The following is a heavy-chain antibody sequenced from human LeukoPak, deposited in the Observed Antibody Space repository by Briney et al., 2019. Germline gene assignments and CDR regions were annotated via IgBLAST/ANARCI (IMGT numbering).Heavy chain of an antibody. J-gene: IGHJ4*02. CDR2: INPNSGGT. Sequence: ASVEVSCKASGYTFTGYYMHWVRQAPGQGLEWMGWINPNSGGTNYAQKFQGRVTMTRDTSISTAYMELSRLRSDDTAVYYCARDYYDSSGYYVVDYWGQGTLVTVSS. V-gene: IGHV1-2*02. CDR3: ARDYYDSSGYYVVDY. CDR1: GYTFTGYY. D-gene: IGHD3-22*01.